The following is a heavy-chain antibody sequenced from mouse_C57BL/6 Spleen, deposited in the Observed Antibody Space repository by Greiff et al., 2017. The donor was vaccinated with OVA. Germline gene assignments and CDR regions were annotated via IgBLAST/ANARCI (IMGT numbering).Heavy chain of an antibody. CDR2: IYPRSGNT. CDR3: ADLLPFDY. J-gene: IGHJ2*01. Sequence: VQLQQSGAELARPGASVKLSCKASGYTFTSYGISWVKQRTGQGLEWIGEIYPRSGNTYYNEKFKGKATLTADKSSSTAYMELRSLTSEDSAVCFCADLLPFDYWGQGTTLTVSS. CDR1: GYTFTSYG. D-gene: IGHD1-1*01. V-gene: IGHV1-81*01.